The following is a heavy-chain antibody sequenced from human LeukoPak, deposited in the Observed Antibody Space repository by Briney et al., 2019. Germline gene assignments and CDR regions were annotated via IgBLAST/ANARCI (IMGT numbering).Heavy chain of an antibody. D-gene: IGHD6-6*01. Sequence: GGSLRLSCADSGFTFSSYWMSWVRQAPGKGLEWVANIKEDGSKKYYVDPVKGRFTISRDNSKNTLYLQMNSLRAEDTAVYYCARAGYIAARPQFYYYYMDVWGKGTTVTVSS. CDR3: ARAGYIAARPQFYYYYMDV. V-gene: IGHV3-7*01. CDR2: IKEDGSKK. J-gene: IGHJ6*03. CDR1: GFTFSSYW.